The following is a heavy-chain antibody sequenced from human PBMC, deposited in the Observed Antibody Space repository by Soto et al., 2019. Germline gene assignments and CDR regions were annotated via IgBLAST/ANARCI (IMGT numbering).Heavy chain of an antibody. CDR3: ARDWGRDGYNLGTFDI. D-gene: IGHD5-12*01. Sequence: SVKVSCKASGGTFSSYAISWVRQAPGQGLEWMGGIIPIFGTANYAQKFQGRVTITADESTSTAYMELSSLRSEDTAVYYCARDWGRDGYNLGTFDIWGQGTMVTVSS. J-gene: IGHJ3*02. CDR2: IIPIFGTA. V-gene: IGHV1-69*13. CDR1: GGTFSSYA.